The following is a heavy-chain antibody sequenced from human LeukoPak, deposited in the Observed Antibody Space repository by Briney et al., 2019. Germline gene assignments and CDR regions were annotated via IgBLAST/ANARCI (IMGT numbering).Heavy chain of an antibody. CDR1: GFTFSGSI. Sequence: GGSLRLSCAASGFTFSGSIMHWVRQASGKGLEWVGRIRSKANSYATTYAASVKGRFTISRDDSKNTAYLQMNSLKTEDTAVYYCARTPYSSGSYWDYWGQGILVTVSS. J-gene: IGHJ4*02. CDR2: IRSKANSYAT. D-gene: IGHD6-19*01. CDR3: ARTPYSSGSYWDY. V-gene: IGHV3-73*01.